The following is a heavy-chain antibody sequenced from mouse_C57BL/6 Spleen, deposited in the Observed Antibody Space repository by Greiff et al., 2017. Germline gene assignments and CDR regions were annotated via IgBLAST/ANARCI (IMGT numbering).Heavy chain of an antibody. Sequence: EVKLMESEGGLVQPGSSMKLSCTASGFTFSDYYMAWVRQVPEKGLEWVANINYDGSSTYYLDSLKSRFIISRDNAKNILYLQMSSLKSEDTATYYCAREGSSDGYDSFDYWGQGTTLTVSS. D-gene: IGHD2-2*01. V-gene: IGHV5-16*01. CDR3: AREGSSDGYDSFDY. CDR2: INYDGSST. CDR1: GFTFSDYY. J-gene: IGHJ2*01.